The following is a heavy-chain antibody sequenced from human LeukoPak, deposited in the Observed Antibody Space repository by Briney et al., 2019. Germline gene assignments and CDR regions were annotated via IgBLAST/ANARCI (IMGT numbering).Heavy chain of an antibody. D-gene: IGHD3-3*01. V-gene: IGHV4-34*01. CDR2: GSESGGT. Sequence: SETLSLTCAVYGGSLNGHYWSWIRQPPGRGLEWIGEGSESGGTKFNPSLKSRVTISADTSKNQFSLKLNSVTAADTAVYYCAKNGQSGFSFDPWGQGTLVTVSS. CDR1: GGSLNGHY. CDR3: AKNGQSGFSFDP. J-gene: IGHJ5*02.